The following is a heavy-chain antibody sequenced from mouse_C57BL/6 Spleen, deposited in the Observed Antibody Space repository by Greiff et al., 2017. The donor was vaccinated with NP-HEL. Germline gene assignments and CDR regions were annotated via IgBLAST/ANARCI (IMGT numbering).Heavy chain of an antibody. CDR3: ARGGTRDY. Sequence: QVQLQQPGAELVMPGASVKLSCKASGYTFTSYWMHWVKQRPGQGLEWIGEIDPSDNYTNYNQKFKGKSTLTVDKSSSTAYMQLNSLTSEDSAVYYCARGGTRDYWGQGTTLTVSS. J-gene: IGHJ2*01. V-gene: IGHV1-69*01. CDR1: GYTFTSYW. D-gene: IGHD1-1*01. CDR2: IDPSDNYT.